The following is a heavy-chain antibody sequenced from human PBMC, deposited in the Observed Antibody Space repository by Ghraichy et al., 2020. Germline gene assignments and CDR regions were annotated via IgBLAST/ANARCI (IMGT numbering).Heavy chain of an antibody. J-gene: IGHJ4*02. CDR1: GFTFSSYA. D-gene: IGHD2-2*02. CDR2: ISGSGGST. V-gene: IGHV3-23*01. CDR3: AKIRRPPRDCSSTSCYKVYFDY. Sequence: GGSLRLSCAASGFTFSSYAMSWVRQAPGKGLEWVSAISGSGGSTYYADSVKGRFTISRDNSKNTLYLQMNSLRAEDTAVYYCAKIRRPPRDCSSTSCYKVYFDYWGQGTLVTVSS.